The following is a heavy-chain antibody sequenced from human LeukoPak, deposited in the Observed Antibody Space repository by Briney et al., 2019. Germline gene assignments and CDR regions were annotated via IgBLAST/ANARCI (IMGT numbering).Heavy chain of an antibody. V-gene: IGHV4-61*01. J-gene: IGHJ5*02. CDR1: GGSVSSDNYY. CDR2: MYNSGST. CDR3: ARGKYSSSWYIFDP. Sequence: SETLSLTCTVTGGSVSSDNYYWSWIRQPPGKGLEWIGYMYNSGSTNYSPSLKSHVTMSADTSKNQLSLKLSAVTAADTAVYYRARGKYSSSWYIFDPWGQGALVTVSS. D-gene: IGHD6-13*01.